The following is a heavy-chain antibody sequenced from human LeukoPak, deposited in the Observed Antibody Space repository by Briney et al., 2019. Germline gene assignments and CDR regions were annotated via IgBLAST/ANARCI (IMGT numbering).Heavy chain of an antibody. V-gene: IGHV4-31*03. Sequence: PLETLSLTCTVSGGSISSGGYYWSWIRQHPGKGLEWIGYIYYSGRTYYNPSLKSRVTISVDTSKNRFSLKLSSVTAADTAVYYCARGERLFSNDYGDPNWFDPWGQGTLVTVSS. CDR1: GGSISSGGYY. CDR2: IYYSGRT. J-gene: IGHJ5*02. D-gene: IGHD4-17*01. CDR3: ARGERLFSNDYGDPNWFDP.